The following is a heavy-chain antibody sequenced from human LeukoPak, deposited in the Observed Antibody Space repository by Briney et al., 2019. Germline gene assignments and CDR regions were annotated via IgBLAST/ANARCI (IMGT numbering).Heavy chain of an antibody. CDR1: GFTISNYW. CDR2: IKQDGSEK. V-gene: IGHV3-7*03. J-gene: IGHJ4*02. Sequence: PGGSLRLSCAASGFTISNYWMSWVRQAPGKGLEWVANIKQDGSEKYYVDSVKGRFTISRDNSKNTLYLQMNSLRAEDTAVYYCTRSTLFEYWGQGTLVTVSS. D-gene: IGHD5/OR15-5a*01. CDR3: TRSTLFEY.